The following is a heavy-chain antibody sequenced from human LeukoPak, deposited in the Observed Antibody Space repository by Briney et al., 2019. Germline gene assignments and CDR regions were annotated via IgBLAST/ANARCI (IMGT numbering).Heavy chain of an antibody. Sequence: GGSLRLSCAASGFTFDDYAMNWVRQAPGKGLEWVSGINWNGGSTYYRDSVKGRFTISRDNAKNSLYLPMNSLRAEDTALYYCARVKGSGYRNSIDYWGQGTLVTVSS. CDR1: GFTFDDYA. CDR3: ARVKGSGYRNSIDY. CDR2: INWNGGST. D-gene: IGHD3-3*01. V-gene: IGHV3-20*04. J-gene: IGHJ4*02.